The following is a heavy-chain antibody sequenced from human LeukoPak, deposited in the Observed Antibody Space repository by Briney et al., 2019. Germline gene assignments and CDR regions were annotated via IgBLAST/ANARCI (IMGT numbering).Heavy chain of an antibody. CDR1: GGSISNYF. CDR3: ARHANGGSFPLDI. D-gene: IGHD1-26*01. V-gene: IGHV4-59*08. J-gene: IGHJ4*02. Sequence: PSETLSLTCTVSGGSISNYFWSWIRQSPGKGLEWIGHIYYTGITTYNPSLGSRLTISLDRSKNQFSLRLNSVTVTDTAIYYCARHANGGSFPLDIWGQGTLVTVSS. CDR2: IYYTGIT.